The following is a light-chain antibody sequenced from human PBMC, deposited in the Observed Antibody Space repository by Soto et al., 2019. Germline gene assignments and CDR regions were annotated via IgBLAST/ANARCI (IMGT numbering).Light chain of an antibody. CDR2: EVS. CDR3: ASHAGRKNII. V-gene: IGLV2-14*01. J-gene: IGLJ2*01. CDR1: SSDIAAYIY. Sequence: QSVLTQPASVSGSPGQSITISCTGTSSDIAAYIYVSWYQQHPGKAPKLMIYEVSNRPSGVSNRFSGSKSGNTASLTISGLQAEDEADYYCASHAGRKNIIFGGGTKLTVL.